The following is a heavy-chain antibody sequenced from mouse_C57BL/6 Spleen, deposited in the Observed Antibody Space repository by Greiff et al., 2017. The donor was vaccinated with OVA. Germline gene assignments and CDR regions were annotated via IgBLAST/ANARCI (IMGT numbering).Heavy chain of an antibody. V-gene: IGHV5-4*01. CDR3: AREELLLRRSWGYFDV. J-gene: IGHJ1*03. Sequence: VHLVESGGGLVKPGGSLKLSCAASGFTFSSYAMSWVRQTPEKRLEWVATISDGGSYTYYPDNVKGRFTISRDNAKNNLYLQMSHLKSEDTAMYYCAREELLLRRSWGYFDVWGTGTTVTVSS. CDR2: ISDGGSYT. CDR1: GFTFSSYA. D-gene: IGHD1-1*01.